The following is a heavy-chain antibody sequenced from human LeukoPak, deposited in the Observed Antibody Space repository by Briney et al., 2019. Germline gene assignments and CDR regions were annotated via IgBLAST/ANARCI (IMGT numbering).Heavy chain of an antibody. V-gene: IGHV3-30*18. Sequence: GGSLRLSCAASGFTFSSYGMHWVRQAPGKGLEWVAVISYDGSNKYYADSVKGRFTISRDNSKNTLYLQMNSLRAEDTAVYYCAKDIGFLEWLQDYWGQGTLVTVSS. D-gene: IGHD3-3*01. CDR3: AKDIGFLEWLQDY. J-gene: IGHJ4*02. CDR2: ISYDGSNK. CDR1: GFTFSSYG.